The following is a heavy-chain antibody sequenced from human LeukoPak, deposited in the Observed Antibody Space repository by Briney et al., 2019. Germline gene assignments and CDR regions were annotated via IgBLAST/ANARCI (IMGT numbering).Heavy chain of an antibody. CDR1: GFTFSNAW. CDR3: ARAAPYYYDSSGYSAFDS. J-gene: IGHJ3*02. CDR2: ISSTSSTI. V-gene: IGHV3-48*02. Sequence: GGSLRLSCAASGFTFSNAWMSWVRQAPGTGLEWVSYISSTSSTIYYADSVKGRFTISRDNAKNSLYLQMNSLRDEDTAVYYCARAAPYYYDSSGYSAFDSWGQGTMVTVSA. D-gene: IGHD3-22*01.